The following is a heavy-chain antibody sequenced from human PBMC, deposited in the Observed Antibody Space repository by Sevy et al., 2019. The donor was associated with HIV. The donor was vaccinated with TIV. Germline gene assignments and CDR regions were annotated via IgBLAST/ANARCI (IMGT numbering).Heavy chain of an antibody. D-gene: IGHD3-22*01. CDR3: ANYYETKGHFDY. V-gene: IGHV3-30*04. CDR2: ISYDGSNK. J-gene: IGHJ4*02. CDR1: GFTFSSYA. Sequence: GGSLRLSCVVSGFTFSSYAMHWVRQAPGKGLEWVAVISYDGSNKYYADSVKGRFTISRDDSKNTLYLQMNSLRADDTALYFCANYYETKGHFDYWGQGTLVTVSS.